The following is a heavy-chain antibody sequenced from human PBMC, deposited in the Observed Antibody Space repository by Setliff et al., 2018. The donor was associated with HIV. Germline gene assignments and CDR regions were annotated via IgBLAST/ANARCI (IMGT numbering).Heavy chain of an antibody. CDR2: IYYDGRT. J-gene: IGHJ5*01. D-gene: IGHD3-16*01. CDR3: ARGGAVSADFDS. Sequence: AETLSLPCTVSGGSISNDYWGWIRKPPGKGLEWIGTIYYDGRTFYKPSLKSRLTISVDTSKNQFSLSLHSVTAADTAVYFFARGGAVSADFDSWGQGTLVTVSS. CDR1: GGSISNDY. V-gene: IGHV4-39*07.